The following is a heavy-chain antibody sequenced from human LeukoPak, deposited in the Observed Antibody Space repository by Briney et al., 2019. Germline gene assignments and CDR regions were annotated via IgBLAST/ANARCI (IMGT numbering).Heavy chain of an antibody. CDR3: ARVSDFWSGYYFGY. Sequence: PGGSLRLSCAASGFTFSSYAMHWVRQAPGKGLEWVAVISYDGSNKYYADSVKGRFTISRDNSKNTLYLQMNSLRAEDTAVYYCARVSDFWSGYYFGYWGQGTLVTVSS. CDR2: ISYDGSNK. J-gene: IGHJ4*02. D-gene: IGHD3-3*01. CDR1: GFTFSSYA. V-gene: IGHV3-30-3*01.